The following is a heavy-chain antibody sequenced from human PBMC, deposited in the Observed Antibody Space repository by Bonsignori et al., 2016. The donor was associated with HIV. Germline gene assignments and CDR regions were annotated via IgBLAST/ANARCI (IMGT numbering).Heavy chain of an antibody. J-gene: IGHJ4*02. V-gene: IGHV3-7*01. CDR1: GFSQSGHW. D-gene: IGHD4-11*01. Sequence: GGSLRLSCVGSGFSQSGHWMSWVRHLPGKGLQWVANISPDGSAKNYVDSVKGRFTISRDMAENSVFLQMSSLGVEDTAVYFCASDYSLAGYWGQGTLVTVSS. CDR3: ASDYSLAGY. CDR2: ISPDGSAK.